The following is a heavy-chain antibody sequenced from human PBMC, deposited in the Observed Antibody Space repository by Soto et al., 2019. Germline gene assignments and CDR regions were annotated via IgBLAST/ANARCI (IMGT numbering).Heavy chain of an antibody. J-gene: IGHJ4*02. CDR2: INAGNGNT. D-gene: IGHD3-22*01. V-gene: IGHV1-3*01. CDR1: GYTFTSYA. CDR3: ARGSGYYYWDDY. Sequence: ASVKVSCKASGYTFTSYAMQCVHQAPGQRLEWMGWINAGNGNTKYSQKFQGRVTITRDTSASTAYMELSSLRSEDTAVYYCARGSGYYYWDDYWGQGTLVTVSS.